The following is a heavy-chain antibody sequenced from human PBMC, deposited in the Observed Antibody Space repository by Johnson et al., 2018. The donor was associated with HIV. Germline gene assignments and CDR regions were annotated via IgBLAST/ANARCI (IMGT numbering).Heavy chain of an antibody. J-gene: IGHJ3*02. CDR2: ISGGDDDT. CDR3: ANALILDAFNI. Sequence: VQLVESGGGLVQPGGSLRLSCAASGFTFSSYAMDWVRQAPGKGLEWVSFISGGDDDTYYADSVKGRFTISRDNSKNTLYLQMNSLRADDPAVYYCANALILDAFNIWGQGTMVTVSS. CDR1: GFTFSSYA. D-gene: IGHD2-21*01. V-gene: IGHV3-23*04.